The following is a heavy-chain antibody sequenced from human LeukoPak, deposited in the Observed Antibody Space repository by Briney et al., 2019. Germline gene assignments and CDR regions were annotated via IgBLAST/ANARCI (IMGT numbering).Heavy chain of an antibody. Sequence: GGSLTLSCAASGFTFTNYAMTWVCHAPRKGLERVSVIGTSGADTYYSDPVKGRFTVSRDNSPNTLFLHMSSLRAEDTAVYVCARRPRDSSGYYLGAFHDWGEGTTVAVSS. J-gene: IGHJ3*01. CDR3: ARRPRDSSGYYLGAFHD. CDR2: IGTSGADT. D-gene: IGHD3-22*01. CDR1: GFTFTNYA. V-gene: IGHV3-23*01.